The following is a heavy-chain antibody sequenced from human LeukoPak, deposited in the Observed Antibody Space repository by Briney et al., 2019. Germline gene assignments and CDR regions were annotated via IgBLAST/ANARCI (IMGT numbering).Heavy chain of an antibody. Sequence: ASVKVSCKASGGTFSSYAMSWVRQAPGQGLEWMGGIIPIFGTANYAQKFQGRVTITADESTSTAYMGLSSLRSEDTAVYYCARDGPWGSGWFDPWGQGTLVTVSS. D-gene: IGHD7-27*01. CDR1: GGTFSSYA. V-gene: IGHV1-69*13. CDR3: ARDGPWGSGWFDP. CDR2: IIPIFGTA. J-gene: IGHJ5*02.